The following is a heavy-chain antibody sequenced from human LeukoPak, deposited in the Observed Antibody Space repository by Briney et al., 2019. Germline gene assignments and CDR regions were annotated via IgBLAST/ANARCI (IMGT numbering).Heavy chain of an antibody. CDR1: GFTFSSYG. D-gene: IGHD2-15*01. V-gene: IGHV3-30*18. CDR2: ISYDGSNK. J-gene: IGHJ4*02. Sequence: QSGGSLRLSCAASGFTFSSYGMHWVRQAPGKGLEWVAVISYDGSNKYYADSVKGRFTISRDNSKNTLYLQMNSLRAEDTAVYYCAKGLGYCSGGSCYGIDYWGQGTLVTVSS. CDR3: AKGLGYCSGGSCYGIDY.